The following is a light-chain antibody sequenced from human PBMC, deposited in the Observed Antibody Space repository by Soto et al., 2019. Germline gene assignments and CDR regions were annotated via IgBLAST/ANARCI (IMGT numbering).Light chain of an antibody. CDR1: SGYSNYK. CDR2: VGTGGIVG. CDR3: GADHGSGNNFVLV. J-gene: IGLJ2*01. Sequence: QPVLTPQPSASASLGASVTLTCTLSSGYSNYKGDWYQQRPGKGPRFVMRVGTGGIVGSKGDGIPDRFSVLGSGLNRYLTIKNIQEEDESDYHCGADHGSGNNFVLVFGGGTKVTVL. V-gene: IGLV9-49*01.